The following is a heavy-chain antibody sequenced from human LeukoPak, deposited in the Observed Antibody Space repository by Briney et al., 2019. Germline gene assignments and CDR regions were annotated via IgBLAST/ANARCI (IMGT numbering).Heavy chain of an antibody. V-gene: IGHV3-21*01. D-gene: IGHD6-13*01. CDR1: GFTFSSYS. CDR2: ISSSSSYI. CDR3: ARLYPPGIAAPKDY. J-gene: IGHJ4*02. Sequence: GGSLRLSCAASGFTFSSYSMNWVRQAPGKGLEWVSSISSSSSYIYYADSVKGRFTISRDNAKNSLYLQMNSLRAEDTAVYYCARLYPPGIAAPKDYWGQGTLVTVSS.